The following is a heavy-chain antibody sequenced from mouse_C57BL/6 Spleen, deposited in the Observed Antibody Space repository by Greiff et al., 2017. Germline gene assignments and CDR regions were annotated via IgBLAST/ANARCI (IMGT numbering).Heavy chain of an antibody. J-gene: IGHJ2*01. Sequence: VQLQQSGAELVRPGASVKLSCTASGFNIKDDYMHWVKQRPEQGLEWIGWIDPETGDTEYASKFLGTATITADTSSNTAYLQLSSLTAEDTAVYDCTYSHYYESSYFDYWGQGTTLTVSS. CDR3: TYSHYYESSYFDY. D-gene: IGHD1-1*01. CDR1: GFNIKDDY. CDR2: IDPETGDT. V-gene: IGHV14-4*01.